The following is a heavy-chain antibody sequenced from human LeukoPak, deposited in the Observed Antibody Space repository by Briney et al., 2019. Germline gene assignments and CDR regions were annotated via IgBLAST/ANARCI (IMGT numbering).Heavy chain of an antibody. CDR2: IYYSGST. J-gene: IGHJ4*02. Sequence: PSETLSLTCTVPGGSISGSSYYGAGFRNPPGKGLGWMGSIYYSGSTYYSPSLKSRVTISVDTSKNQFSLKLSSVTAADTAVYYCARHTEQQLPYFDYWGQGTLVTVSS. V-gene: IGHV4-39*01. D-gene: IGHD6-13*01. CDR3: ARHTEQQLPYFDY. CDR1: GGSISGSSYY.